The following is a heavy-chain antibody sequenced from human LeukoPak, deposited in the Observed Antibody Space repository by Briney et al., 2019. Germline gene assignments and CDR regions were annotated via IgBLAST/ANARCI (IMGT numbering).Heavy chain of an antibody. V-gene: IGHV3-21*01. CDR2: ISSSSSYI. CDR3: ARGPDYYDSSGHYLYGYYYGMDV. D-gene: IGHD3-22*01. Sequence: PGGSLRLSCAASGFTFSSYSMNWVRQAPGKGLEWVSSISSSSSYIYYADSVKGRFTISRDNAKNSLYLQMNSLRAEDTAVYYCARGPDYYDSSGHYLYGYYYGMDVWGQGTTVTVSS. J-gene: IGHJ6*02. CDR1: GFTFSSYS.